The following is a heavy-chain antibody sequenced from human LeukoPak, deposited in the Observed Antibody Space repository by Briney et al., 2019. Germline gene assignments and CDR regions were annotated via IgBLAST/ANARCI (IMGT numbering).Heavy chain of an antibody. V-gene: IGHV3-33*01. CDR1: GFTFSSYG. J-gene: IGHJ4*02. Sequence: GRSLRLSCAASGFTFSSYGMHWVRQAPGRGLEWVAVIWYDGSNKYYADSVKGRFTISRDNSKNTLYLQMNSLRAEDTAVYYCARDLLQFDYWGQGTLVTVSS. CDR2: IWYDGSNK. D-gene: IGHD1-26*01. CDR3: ARDLLQFDY.